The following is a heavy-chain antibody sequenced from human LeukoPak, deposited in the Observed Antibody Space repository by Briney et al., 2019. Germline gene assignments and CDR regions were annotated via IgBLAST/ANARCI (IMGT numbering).Heavy chain of an antibody. V-gene: IGHV1-18*01. Sequence: ASVKVSCKASGYTFTSYGISWVRQAPGQGLEWMGWISAYNGNTNYAQKLQGRVIMTTDTSTSKAYMELRSLRSDDTAVYYCARSYWTYYYDSSGYSNAFDIWGQGTMVTVSS. J-gene: IGHJ3*02. D-gene: IGHD3-22*01. CDR3: ARSYWTYYYDSSGYSNAFDI. CDR1: GYTFTSYG. CDR2: ISAYNGNT.